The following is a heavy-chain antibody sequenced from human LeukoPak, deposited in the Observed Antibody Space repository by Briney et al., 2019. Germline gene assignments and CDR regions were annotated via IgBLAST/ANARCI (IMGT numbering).Heavy chain of an antibody. V-gene: IGHV3-7*01. CDR2: IKQDGSEK. CDR1: GFTFSSYW. J-gene: IGHJ4*02. CDR3: AREHRSPGYYDSSGYSDFDY. D-gene: IGHD3-22*01. Sequence: PGGSLRLSCAASGFTFSSYWMSWVRQAPGKGLEWVANIKQDGSEKYYVDSVKGRFTISRDNAKNSLYLQMNSLRAEDTAVYYCAREHRSPGYYDSSGYSDFDYWGQGTLVTVSS.